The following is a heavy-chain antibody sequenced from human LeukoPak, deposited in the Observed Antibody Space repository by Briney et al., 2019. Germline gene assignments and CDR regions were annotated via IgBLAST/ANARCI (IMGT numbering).Heavy chain of an antibody. CDR2: IYHSGST. J-gene: IGHJ4*02. CDR3: ARKWFGEASEAIYFDY. Sequence: PSETLSLTCTVSGGSLSSGGFFWSWIRQHPGKGLEWIGYIYHSGSTYYNPSLKSRVTISVDTSKNQFSLKLSSVTAADTAVYYCARKWFGEASEAIYFDYWGQGTLVTVSS. CDR1: GGSLSSGGFF. V-gene: IGHV4-31*03. D-gene: IGHD3-10*01.